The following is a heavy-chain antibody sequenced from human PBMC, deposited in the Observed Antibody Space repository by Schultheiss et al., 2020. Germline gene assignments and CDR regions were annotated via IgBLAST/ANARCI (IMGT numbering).Heavy chain of an antibody. J-gene: IGHJ2*01. V-gene: IGHV3-23*01. CDR3: ARGVGATRPNWYFDL. D-gene: IGHD1-26*01. Sequence: GESLKISCATSGFTFSTYCMSWVRQAPGKGLEWVSAISGSGGSTYYADSVKGRFTISRDNSKNTLYLQMNSLRAEDTAVYYCARGVGATRPNWYFDLWGRGTLVTVSS. CDR1: GFTFSTYC. CDR2: ISGSGGST.